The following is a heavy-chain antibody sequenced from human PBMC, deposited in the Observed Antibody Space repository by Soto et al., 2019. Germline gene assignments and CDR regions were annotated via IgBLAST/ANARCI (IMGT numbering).Heavy chain of an antibody. Sequence: VQLVESGGGLVKPGGSLRLSCAASGFIFATHTINWVRQAPGKGLEWVSSITGSGIYTRYADSVKGRFTISRDNAKASLYLQMNSLGAEDTAVYYCVKGGISNYNEYLDYWGQGTLVTVSS. D-gene: IGHD4-4*01. V-gene: IGHV3-21*02. CDR2: ITGSGIYT. J-gene: IGHJ4*02. CDR3: VKGGISNYNEYLDY. CDR1: GFIFATHT.